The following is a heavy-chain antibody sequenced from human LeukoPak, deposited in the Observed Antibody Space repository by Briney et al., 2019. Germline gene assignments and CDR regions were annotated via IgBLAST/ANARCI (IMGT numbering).Heavy chain of an antibody. Sequence: GGSLRLSCAASGFSFSDYFMTWIRQAPGKGLEWIAYISSVSSNTDYADSVKGRFTISRDNAKNSLSLQMNSLRVEDTAVYYCARIITYFYDGSGSVRSFDIWGQGTMVTVSS. V-gene: IGHV3-11*03. CDR3: ARIITYFYDGSGSVRSFDI. CDR1: GFSFSDYF. J-gene: IGHJ3*02. D-gene: IGHD3-22*01. CDR2: ISSVSSNT.